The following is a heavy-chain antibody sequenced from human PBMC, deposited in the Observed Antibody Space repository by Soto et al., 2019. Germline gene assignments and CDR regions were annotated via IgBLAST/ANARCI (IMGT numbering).Heavy chain of an antibody. CDR1: GFTFSSYG. CDR2: ISYDGSNK. CDR3: AKDSGYDGKEIDY. D-gene: IGHD5-12*01. Sequence: GGSLRLSCAASGFTFSSYGMHWVRQAPGKGLEWVAVISYDGSNKYYADSVKGRFTISRDNSKNTLYLQMNSLRAEDTAVYYCAKDSGYDGKEIDYWGQGTLVTVSS. V-gene: IGHV3-30*18. J-gene: IGHJ4*02.